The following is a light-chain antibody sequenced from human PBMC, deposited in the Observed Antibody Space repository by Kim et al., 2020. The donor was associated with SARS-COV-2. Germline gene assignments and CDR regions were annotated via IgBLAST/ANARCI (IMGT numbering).Light chain of an antibody. J-gene: IGLJ1*01. CDR1: AGAVTSDYY. V-gene: IGLV7-43*01. Sequence: PGGTLTLTCASSAGAVTSDYYPHWFQQKPGQAPRALIYATSNRDSWAPVRFSGSLLGDKAALTLSAVQPEDEAEYYCMIFFGGVYVFGAGTKVTVL. CDR2: ATS. CDR3: MIFFGGVYV.